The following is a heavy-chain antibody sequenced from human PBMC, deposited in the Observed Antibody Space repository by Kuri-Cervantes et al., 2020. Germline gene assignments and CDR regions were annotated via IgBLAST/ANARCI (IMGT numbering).Heavy chain of an antibody. V-gene: IGHV3-64*02. D-gene: IGHD3-10*01. J-gene: IGHJ4*02. CDR2: ISSNGGST. CDR3: ARDTRWFGELLFVY. CDR1: GFTFSSYA. Sequence: GGSLRLSCAASGFTFSSYAMHWVRQAPGKGLEYVSAISSNGGSTYYTDSVKGRFTISRDNSKNTLYLQMGSLRAEDMAVYYCARDTRWFGELLFVYWGQGTLVTVSS.